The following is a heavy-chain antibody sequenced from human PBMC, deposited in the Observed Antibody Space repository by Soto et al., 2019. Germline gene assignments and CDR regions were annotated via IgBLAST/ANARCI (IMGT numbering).Heavy chain of an antibody. CDR2: IFYNGRT. V-gene: IGHV4-59*01. CDR1: GGSITSYY. J-gene: IGHJ4*02. Sequence: SETLSLTCTVSGGSITSYYWSWLRQPPGKGLEYIGYIFYNGRTNYNPSLQSRVTLSVDTSKNQFSLKLTSVTAADTAVYYCARLNNFFDFWGQGTLVTVSS. CDR3: ARLNNFFDF.